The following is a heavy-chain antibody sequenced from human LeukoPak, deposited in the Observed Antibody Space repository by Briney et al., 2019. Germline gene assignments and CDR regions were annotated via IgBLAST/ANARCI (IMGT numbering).Heavy chain of an antibody. CDR3: ARYRGYCSSTSCYRLDYYYYGRDV. J-gene: IGHJ6*02. D-gene: IGHD2-2*01. CDR2: IIPILGIA. V-gene: IGHV1-69*04. CDR1: GGTFSSYA. Sequence: SVKVSCKASGGTFSSYAISWVRQAPGQGLEWMGRIIPILGIANYAQKFQGRVTITADKSTSTAYMELSSLRSEDTAVYYCARYRGYCSSTSCYRLDYYYYGRDVGGQGTTVTVSS.